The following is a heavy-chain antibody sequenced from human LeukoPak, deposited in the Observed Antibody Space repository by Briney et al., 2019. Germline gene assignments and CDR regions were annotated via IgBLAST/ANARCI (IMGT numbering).Heavy chain of an antibody. V-gene: IGHV4-39*01. CDR2: IYYSGST. CDR3: ARRHSSGWYQHY. J-gene: IGHJ4*02. D-gene: IGHD6-19*01. Sequence: SETLSLTCTVSGGSISSSSYYWGWIRQPPGKGLEWIGSIYYSGSTYYNPSLKSRVTISVDTSKNQFSLKLSSVTAADTAVYYCARRHSSGWYQHYWGQGTLVTVSS. CDR1: GGSISSSSYY.